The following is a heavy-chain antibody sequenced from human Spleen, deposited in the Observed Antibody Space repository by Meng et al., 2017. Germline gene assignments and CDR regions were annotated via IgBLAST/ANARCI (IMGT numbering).Heavy chain of an antibody. J-gene: IGHJ4*02. CDR1: GFTFSSYE. CDR3: ARGVNYGDYIDY. Sequence: GGSLRLSCAASGFTFSSYEMNWVRQAPGKGLDWVSYISNSGNAIYYADSVKGRLTISRDNAKNSLYLQMNSLRAEDTALYYCARGVNYGDYIDYWGQGTLVTVSS. CDR2: ISNSGNAI. D-gene: IGHD4-17*01. V-gene: IGHV3-48*03.